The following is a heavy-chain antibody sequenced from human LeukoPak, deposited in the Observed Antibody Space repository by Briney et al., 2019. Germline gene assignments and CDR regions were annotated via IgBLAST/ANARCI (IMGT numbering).Heavy chain of an antibody. J-gene: IGHJ3*02. CDR2: ISSSSSYI. CDR1: GFTFSSYS. D-gene: IGHD6-13*01. CDR3: ARTGIAAAGPPTDAFDI. Sequence: PGGSLRLSCAASGFTFSSYSMNWVRQAPGKGLEWVSSISSSSSYIYYADSVKGRFTISRDNAKNSLYLQMNSLRAEDTAVYYCARTGIAAAGPPTDAFDIWGQGTMVTVSS. V-gene: IGHV3-21*01.